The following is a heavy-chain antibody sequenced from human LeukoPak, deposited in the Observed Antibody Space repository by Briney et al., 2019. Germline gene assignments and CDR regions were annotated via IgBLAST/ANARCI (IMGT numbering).Heavy chain of an antibody. D-gene: IGHD4-17*01. CDR3: AKVPHYGDYVI. CDR2: ISGSGGST. V-gene: IGHV3-23*01. CDR1: GFTFSSYA. Sequence: GGSLRLSCAASGFTFSSYAMSWVRQAPGKGLEWVSAISGSGGSTYYADSVKGRFTISRNNSKNTLYLQMNSLRAEDTAVYYCAKVPHYGDYVIWGQGTMVTVSS. J-gene: IGHJ3*02.